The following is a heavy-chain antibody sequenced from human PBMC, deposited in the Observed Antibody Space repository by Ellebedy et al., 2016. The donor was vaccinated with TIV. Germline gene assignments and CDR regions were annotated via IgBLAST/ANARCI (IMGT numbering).Heavy chain of an antibody. J-gene: IGHJ4*02. CDR2: IIAIFGSA. CDR1: GGIFNSNA. CDR3: TRETNSPPGAVAGTGFDC. V-gene: IGHV1-69*13. Sequence: ASVKVSCKASGGIFNSNAISWVRQAPGQGLEWMGGIIAIFGSANYAQKFQGRVTITADESTSTAYMELSSLRSEDTAVYYCTRETNSPPGAVAGTGFDCWGQGTLVIVSS. D-gene: IGHD6-19*01.